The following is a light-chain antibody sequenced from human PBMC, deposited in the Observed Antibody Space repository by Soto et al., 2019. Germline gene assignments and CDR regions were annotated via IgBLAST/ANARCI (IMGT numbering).Light chain of an antibody. CDR3: QQYGSSPWT. CDR2: GAS. CDR1: QNISIY. Sequence: EIVLTQSPATLSLSPGDRATLSCRASQNISIYLAWYQQKPGQAPSLLIYGASSRATGIPDRLSGSGSGTDFTLTISSLEPEDCAVDDCQQYGSSPWTFGQGTKVDIK. J-gene: IGKJ1*01. V-gene: IGKV3-20*01.